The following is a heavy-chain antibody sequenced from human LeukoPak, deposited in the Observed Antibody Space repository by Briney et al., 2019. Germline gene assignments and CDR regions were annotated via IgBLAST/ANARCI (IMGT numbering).Heavy chain of an antibody. D-gene: IGHD4-17*01. V-gene: IGHV4-30-2*01. CDR1: GGSISSGGYS. CDR2: IYHSGST. Sequence: SETLSLTCAVSGGSISSGGYSWSWIRQPPGKGLEWIGYIYHSGSTYYNPSLKSRVTISVDRSKNQFSLKLSSVTAADTAVYYCARAGDCGDYYWFDPWGQGTLVTVSS. J-gene: IGHJ5*02. CDR3: ARAGDCGDYYWFDP.